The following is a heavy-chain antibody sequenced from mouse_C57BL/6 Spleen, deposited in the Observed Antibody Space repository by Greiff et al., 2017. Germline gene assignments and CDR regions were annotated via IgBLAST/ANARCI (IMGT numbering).Heavy chain of an antibody. CDR1: GFTFSDYG. J-gene: IGHJ2*01. D-gene: IGHD2-1*01. CDR2: ISSGSSTI. CDR3: ARGGFYYGKGYFDY. Sequence: EVKVVESGGGLVKPGGSLKLSCAASGFTFSDYGMHWVRQAPEKWLEWVAYISSGSSTIYYADTVKGRFTISRDNAKNTLFLQMTSLRSEDTAMYYCARGGFYYGKGYFDYWGQGTTLTVSS. V-gene: IGHV5-17*01.